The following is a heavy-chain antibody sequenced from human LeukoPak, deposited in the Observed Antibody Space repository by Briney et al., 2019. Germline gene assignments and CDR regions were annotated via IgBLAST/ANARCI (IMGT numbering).Heavy chain of an antibody. Sequence: SETLSLTCTVSGGSISIYSWSWVRQPPGRGLEWIGYIYYSGRTTYNPSLKSRVTISLDTSKNQFSLKLTSVTAADTAVYYCAGDYGSGSYRFDYWGQGTLVTVSS. CDR1: GGSISIYS. CDR3: AGDYGSGSYRFDY. D-gene: IGHD3-10*01. V-gene: IGHV4-59*12. CDR2: IYYSGRT. J-gene: IGHJ4*02.